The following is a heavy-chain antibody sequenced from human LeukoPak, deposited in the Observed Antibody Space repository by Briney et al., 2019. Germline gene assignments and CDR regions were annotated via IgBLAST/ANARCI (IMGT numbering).Heavy chain of an antibody. CDR1: GGTFSSYA. V-gene: IGHV1-69*13. J-gene: IGHJ4*02. Sequence: SVKVSCKASGGTFSSYAISWVRQAPGQGLEWMGGIIPIFGTANYAQKFQGRVTITADESTSTAYMELSSLRSEDTAVYYCARLSFHVTIFGVVIPHHEDDNVDYWGQGTLVTVSS. CDR3: ARLSFHVTIFGVVIPHHEDDNVDY. D-gene: IGHD3-3*01. CDR2: IIPIFGTA.